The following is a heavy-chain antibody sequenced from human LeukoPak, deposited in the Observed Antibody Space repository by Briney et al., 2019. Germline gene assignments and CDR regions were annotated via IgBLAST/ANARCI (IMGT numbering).Heavy chain of an antibody. CDR2: ISGSGSTT. J-gene: IGHJ4*02. V-gene: IGHV3-23*01. Sequence: GGSLRLSCAASGFSFNNFAMSWVRQAPGKGLEWVSAISGSGSTTFYADSVKGRFTVSRDNSENTLFLQMNSLRAEDTALYYCAKATMDTTYFDSWGQGTLVTVSS. D-gene: IGHD4/OR15-4a*01. CDR3: AKATMDTTYFDS. CDR1: GFSFNNFA.